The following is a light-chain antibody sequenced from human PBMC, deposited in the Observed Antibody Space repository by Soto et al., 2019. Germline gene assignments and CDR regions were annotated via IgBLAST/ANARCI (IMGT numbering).Light chain of an antibody. CDR3: QQYGSSSYT. V-gene: IGKV3-20*01. J-gene: IGKJ2*01. CDR1: QSISSSY. CDR2: AAS. Sequence: EIVLTQSPGTLSLSPGERATLSCRASQSISSSYLAWYQQKHGQAPRLLIYAASSRATGIPDRFSGSVSGTDFTLTISRLEPEDFAVYYCQQYGSSSYTFGQGTQLEIK.